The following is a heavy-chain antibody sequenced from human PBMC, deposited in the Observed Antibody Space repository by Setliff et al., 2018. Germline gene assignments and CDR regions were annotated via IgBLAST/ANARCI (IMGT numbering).Heavy chain of an antibody. CDR1: GFTFSSHS. Sequence: PGGSLRLSCAASGFTFSSHSMNWVRQAPGKGLEWVSYISSSSSYISYADSVKGRFTISRDNAKNSLYLQMNSLRAEDTAVYYCARVRYGGFLRYYFDYWGQGTLVTVSS. CDR2: ISSSSSYI. V-gene: IGHV3-21*05. J-gene: IGHJ4*02. CDR3: ARVRYGGFLRYYFDY. D-gene: IGHD4-17*01.